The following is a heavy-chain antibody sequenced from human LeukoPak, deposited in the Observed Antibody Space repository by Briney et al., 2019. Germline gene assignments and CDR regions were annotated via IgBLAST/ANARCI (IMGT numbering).Heavy chain of an antibody. J-gene: IGHJ3*02. D-gene: IGHD6-19*01. CDR2: IYYSGST. V-gene: IGHV4-59*08. Sequence: PSETLSLTCTVSGGSISSYYWSWIRQPPGKGLEWIGYIYYSGSTNYNPSLKSRVTISVDTSKNQFSLKLSSVTAADTAVYYCARQSSGWQDVAFDIWGQGAMVTVSS. CDR1: GGSISSYY. CDR3: ARQSSGWQDVAFDI.